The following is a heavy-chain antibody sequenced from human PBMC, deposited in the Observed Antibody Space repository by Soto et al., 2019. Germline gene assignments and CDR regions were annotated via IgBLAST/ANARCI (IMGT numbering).Heavy chain of an antibody. CDR1: GYSFTSYW. J-gene: IGHJ5*02. D-gene: IGHD4-4*01. Sequence: PGESLKISCQCSGYSFTSYWIGWVRQMPGKGLEWMGIIYPGDSDTRYSPSFQGQVTISADKSISTAYLQWSSLKASDTAMYYCARLCGDYSNYPNWFDPWGQGTLVTVSS. V-gene: IGHV5-51*01. CDR2: IYPGDSDT. CDR3: ARLCGDYSNYPNWFDP.